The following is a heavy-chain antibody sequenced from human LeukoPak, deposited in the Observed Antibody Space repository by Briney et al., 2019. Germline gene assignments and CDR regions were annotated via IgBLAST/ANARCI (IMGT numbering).Heavy chain of an antibody. D-gene: IGHD3-10*01. CDR1: GFTFSSYA. Sequence: TGRSLRLSCAASGFTFSSYAMHWVRQAPGKGLEWVAVISYDGSNKYYADSVKGRFTISRDNSKNTLYLQMNSLRAEDTAVYYCAGSYYNVFDYWGQGTLVTVSS. J-gene: IGHJ4*02. CDR2: ISYDGSNK. CDR3: AGSYYNVFDY. V-gene: IGHV3-30-3*01.